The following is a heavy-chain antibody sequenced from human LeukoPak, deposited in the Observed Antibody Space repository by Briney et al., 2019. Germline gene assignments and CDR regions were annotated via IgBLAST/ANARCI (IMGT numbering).Heavy chain of an antibody. V-gene: IGHV4-59*08. CDR2: IYYSGST. J-gene: IGHJ4*02. CDR1: GGSISSYY. CDR3: AGHYYDSSGYYLYYFDY. D-gene: IGHD3-22*01. Sequence: KPSETLSLTCTVSGGSISSYYWSWIRQPPGKGLEWIGYIYYSGSTNYNPSLKSRVTILVDTSKNQFSLKLSSVTAADTAVYYCAGHYYDSSGYYLYYFDYWGQGTLVTVSS.